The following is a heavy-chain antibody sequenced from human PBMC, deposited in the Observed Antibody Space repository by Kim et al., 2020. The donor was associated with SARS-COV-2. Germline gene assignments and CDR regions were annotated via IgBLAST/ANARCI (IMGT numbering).Heavy chain of an antibody. V-gene: IGHV3-64D*09. Sequence: GGSLRLSCSASGFTFSNYPIHWVRQAPGKGLEYVSAISSNGGSTYYADSLKGRFTISRDNSKNTVYLQMSSLKPEDTAVYYCVKAALGGSTRPHPGYAFDFWGRGTLVTVPS. J-gene: IGHJ3*01. D-gene: IGHD3-10*01. CDR1: GFTFSNYP. CDR2: ISSNGGST. CDR3: VKAALGGSTRPHPGYAFDF.